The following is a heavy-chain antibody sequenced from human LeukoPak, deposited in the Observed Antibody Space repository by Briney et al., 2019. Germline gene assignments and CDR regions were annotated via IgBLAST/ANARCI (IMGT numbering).Heavy chain of an antibody. CDR3: ARDRYDILTGYYYYYYMDV. CDR2: INPNSGGT. Sequence: GASVKVSCKASGYTFTGYYMHWVRQAPGQGLEWMGWINPNSGGTNYAQKFQGRVTMTRDTSISTAYMELSRLRSDDTAVYYCARDRYDILTGYYYYYYMDVWGKGTTVTISS. J-gene: IGHJ6*03. D-gene: IGHD3-9*01. CDR1: GYTFTGYY. V-gene: IGHV1-2*02.